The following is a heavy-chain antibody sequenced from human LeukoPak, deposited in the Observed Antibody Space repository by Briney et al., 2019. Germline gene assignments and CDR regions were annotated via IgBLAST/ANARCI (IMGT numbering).Heavy chain of an antibody. CDR1: GFTFYDYT. V-gene: IGHV3-43D*04. Sequence: PGGSLRLSCEGSGFTFYDYTMHWVRQAPGKGLEWVSLINRGGSTTVYAESVKSRFTISRDNSKNSLYMQMNSLRAEDTAVYYCAELGITMIGGVWGKGTTVTISS. CDR3: AELGITMIGGV. J-gene: IGHJ6*04. CDR2: INRGGSTT. D-gene: IGHD3-10*02.